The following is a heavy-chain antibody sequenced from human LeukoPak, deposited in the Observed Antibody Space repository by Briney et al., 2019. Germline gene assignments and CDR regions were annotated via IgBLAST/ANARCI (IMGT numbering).Heavy chain of an antibody. D-gene: IGHD4-17*01. CDR2: FDPEDGET. V-gene: IGHV1-24*01. J-gene: IGHJ4*02. CDR1: VYTLTELS. CDR3: ATDISTTVTTATFDY. Sequence: ASGKVSCKVSVYTLTELSMHWVRQAPGNGLEGMGGFDPEDGETIYAQKFQGRVTMTEDTSTDTAYMELSSLRSEDTAVYYCATDISTTVTTATFDYWGQGTLVTVSS.